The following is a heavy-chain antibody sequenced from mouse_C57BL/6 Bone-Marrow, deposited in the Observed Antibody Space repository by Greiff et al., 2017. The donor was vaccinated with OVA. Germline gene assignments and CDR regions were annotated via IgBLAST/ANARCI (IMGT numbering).Heavy chain of an antibody. CDR3: GVYDPWFAY. V-gene: IGHV1-50*01. CDR2: IDPSDSYT. J-gene: IGHJ3*01. Sequence: VQLQQSGAELVKPGASVKLSCKASGYTFTSYWMQWVKQRPGQGLEWIGEIDPSDSYTNYNQKFKGKATLTVDTSSSTAYMQLSSLTSEDSAVYYCGVYDPWFAYWGQGTLVTVSA. CDR1: GYTFTSYW. D-gene: IGHD2-3*01.